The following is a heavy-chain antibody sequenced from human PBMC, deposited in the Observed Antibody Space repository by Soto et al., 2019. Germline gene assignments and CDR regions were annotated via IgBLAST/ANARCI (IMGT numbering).Heavy chain of an antibody. CDR1: GFTCRSYA. V-gene: IGHV3-30-3*01. D-gene: IGHD6-6*01. CDR3: VRDNLVREHYYYYYGMDV. Sequence: GGSLRRSCTASGFTCRSYALHRVRQAPGKGLERVVLISYDGSSQYYADSVRGRFTISRDNSKNTLSLQMNSLRPEDTAVYYCVRDNLVREHYYYYYGMDVWGQGTTVTVSS. J-gene: IGHJ6*02. CDR2: ISYDGSSQ.